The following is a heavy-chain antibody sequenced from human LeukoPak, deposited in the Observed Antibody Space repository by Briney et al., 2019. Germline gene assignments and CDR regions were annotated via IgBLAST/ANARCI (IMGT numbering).Heavy chain of an antibody. J-gene: IGHJ4*02. CDR1: GFTFSSYA. Sequence: GGSLGLSCAASGFTFSSYAMSWVRQAPGKGLEWVSAISGSGGSTYYADSVKGRFTISRDNSKNTLYLQMNSLRAEDTAVYYCAKGAILWFGELLGDFDYWGQGTLVTVSS. D-gene: IGHD3-10*01. V-gene: IGHV3-23*01. CDR3: AKGAILWFGELLGDFDY. CDR2: ISGSGGST.